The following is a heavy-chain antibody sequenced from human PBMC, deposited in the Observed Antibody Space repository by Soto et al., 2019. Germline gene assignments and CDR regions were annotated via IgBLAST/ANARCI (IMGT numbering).Heavy chain of an antibody. V-gene: IGHV4-39*01. Sequence: QLQLQESGPGLVKPSETLSLTCTVSGGSLSGSSYYWGWIRQPPGKGLEWIGSFWFTGTTYYNPSLKSRVNMSVDTSSRQFSMHLGSVTAADTAVYFCARGGKRISMIRGFDSWGQGTLVTVSS. D-gene: IGHD3-10*01. CDR2: FWFTGTT. CDR3: ARGGKRISMIRGFDS. CDR1: GGSLSGSSYY. J-gene: IGHJ4*02.